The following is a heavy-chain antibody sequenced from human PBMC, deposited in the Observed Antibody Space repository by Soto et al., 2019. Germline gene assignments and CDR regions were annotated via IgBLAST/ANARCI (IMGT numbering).Heavy chain of an antibody. D-gene: IGHD4-17*01. Sequence: QVQLVQSGAEVKKPGSSVKVSCKASGGTFSSYAISWVRQAPGQGLEWMGGIIPIFGTANYAQKFQGRVTITAEESTSTAYMELSSLRSVDTAVYYCASLDDYGDYVRSDAFDIWGQGTMVTVSS. CDR3: ASLDDYGDYVRSDAFDI. J-gene: IGHJ3*02. V-gene: IGHV1-69*01. CDR2: IIPIFGTA. CDR1: GGTFSSYA.